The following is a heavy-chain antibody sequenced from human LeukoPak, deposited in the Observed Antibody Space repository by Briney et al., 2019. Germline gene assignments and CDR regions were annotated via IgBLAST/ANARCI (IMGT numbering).Heavy chain of an antibody. Sequence: GGSLRLSCAASGVTFSTYEMNWVRQAPGKGLEWISCISAGGLTTYYADSVKGRFTISRDNAKISLYLQMNSLRAEDTAVYYCARRGGYFDFWGQGSLVTVSS. CDR3: ARRGGYFDF. J-gene: IGHJ4*02. CDR2: ISAGGLTT. CDR1: GVTFSTYE. D-gene: IGHD3-16*01. V-gene: IGHV3-48*03.